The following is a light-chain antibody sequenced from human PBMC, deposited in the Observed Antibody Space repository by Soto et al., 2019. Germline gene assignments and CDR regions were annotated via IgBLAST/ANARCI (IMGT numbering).Light chain of an antibody. CDR1: QSIGSW. V-gene: IGKV1-5*01. CDR3: QHYDTYPYT. CDR2: DAS. J-gene: IGKJ2*01. Sequence: DIQMTQSPSTLSASAGDRVTSSCRASQSIGSWLAWYQQKAGKAPNLLLYDASSLESGVPSRFGGSGSGTEFTLTISSLQPDDYETYYCQHYDTYPYTFGQGTKVE.